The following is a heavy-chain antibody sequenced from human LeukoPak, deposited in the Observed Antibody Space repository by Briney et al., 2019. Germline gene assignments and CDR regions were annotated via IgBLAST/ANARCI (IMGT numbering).Heavy chain of an antibody. D-gene: IGHD1-26*01. CDR3: ARDGGGSSGSYGAIYGFDI. J-gene: IGHJ3*02. V-gene: IGHV6-1*01. Sequence: SQTLSLTCAISGDSVSSNTAAWNWIRQSPSRGLEWLGRTYYRSKWYNDYAVSVKSRITINPDTSKNQFSLHLNSVTPEDTAVYYCARDGGGSSGSYGAIYGFDIWGQGTMVTVSS. CDR2: TYYRSKWYN. CDR1: GDSVSSNTAA.